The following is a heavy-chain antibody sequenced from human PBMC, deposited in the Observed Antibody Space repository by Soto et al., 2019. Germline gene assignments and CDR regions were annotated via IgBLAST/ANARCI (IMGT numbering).Heavy chain of an antibody. CDR2: IYYSGTT. Sequence: SETLSLTCTVSGDSISSYGYYWNWIRQHPGKGLEYIGYIYYSGTTYYSPSLKSRVTISVDTSKNQFSLKLTSVTAADTAVYYCARGTPRMDVWGQGTTVTVSS. CDR3: ARGTPRMDV. V-gene: IGHV4-31*03. CDR1: GDSISSYGYY. J-gene: IGHJ6*02.